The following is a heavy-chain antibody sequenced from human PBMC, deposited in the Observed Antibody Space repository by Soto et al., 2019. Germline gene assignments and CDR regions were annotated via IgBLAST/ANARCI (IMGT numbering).Heavy chain of an antibody. V-gene: IGHV1-69*02. Sequence: QVQLVQSGAEVKKPGSSVKVSCKASGGTFSSYTIDWVRQAPGQGLEWMGRIIPILGIANYAKQFQGRVTITADKSTSTAYMELSSLRSEDTAVYYCARYYFDPGTSHTHFFDYWGPGIQVTVSS. CDR2: IIPILGIA. CDR3: ARYYFDPGTSHTHFFDY. J-gene: IGHJ4*02. D-gene: IGHD3-10*01. CDR1: GGTFSSYT.